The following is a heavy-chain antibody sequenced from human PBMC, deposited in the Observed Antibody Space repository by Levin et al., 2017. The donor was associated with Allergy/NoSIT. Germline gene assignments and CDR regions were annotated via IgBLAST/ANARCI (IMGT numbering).Heavy chain of an antibody. V-gene: IGHV3-74*01. J-gene: IGHJ4*02. D-gene: IGHD2-2*01. CDR1: GFTFSNYY. Sequence: ETLSLTCAASGFTFSNYYMHWVRQAPGKGLVWVSRVFSDGSITDYADSVKGRFTISRDNARNTLYLQMNSLRAEDTAVYYCARGGCSSTSCLDNWGQGILVTVSS. CDR2: VFSDGSIT. CDR3: ARGGCSSTSCLDN.